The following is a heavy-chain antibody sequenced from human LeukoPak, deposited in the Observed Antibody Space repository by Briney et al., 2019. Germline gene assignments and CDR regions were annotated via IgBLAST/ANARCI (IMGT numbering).Heavy chain of an antibody. J-gene: IGHJ4*02. CDR1: GGSISSSSYY. CDR2: IYYSGST. V-gene: IGHV4-39*01. D-gene: IGHD3-10*01. Sequence: SETLSLTCTVSGGSISSSSYYWGWIRQPPGKGLEWIGSIYYSGSTYYNPSLKSRVTISVDTSKNQFSLKLSSVTAADMAVYYCARRNYYYGSGSPTPMDYWGQGTLVTVSS. CDR3: ARRNYYYGSGSPTPMDY.